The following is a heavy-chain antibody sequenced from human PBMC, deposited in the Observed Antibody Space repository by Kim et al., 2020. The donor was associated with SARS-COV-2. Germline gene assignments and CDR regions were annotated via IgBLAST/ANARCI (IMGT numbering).Heavy chain of an antibody. CDR1: GYTFTSYY. J-gene: IGHJ4*02. Sequence: ASVKVSCKASGYTFTSYYMHWVRQAPGQGLEWMGKINPSGGGTGNARRFRGGATIPRDRPRRPVTMDLRARRLRETAGYNVPGGVMGDYWGQGTRAT. V-gene: IGHV1-46*01. CDR3: PGGVMGDY. CDR2: INPSGGGT. D-gene: IGHD3-16*01.